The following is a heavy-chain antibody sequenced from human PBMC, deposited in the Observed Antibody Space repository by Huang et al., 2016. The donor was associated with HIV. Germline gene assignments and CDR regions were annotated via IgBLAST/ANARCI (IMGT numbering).Heavy chain of an antibody. CDR2: INHLGMP. CDR1: GGSLSGYY. V-gene: IGHV4-34*02. CDR3: ARDATKNPRGWFDP. J-gene: IGHJ5*02. D-gene: IGHD3-10*01. Sequence: QVHLQQWGAGLLKSAENLSLTCAGYGGSLSGYYWSWLRQTPGKGLELIGEINHLGMPNYNPSLKSRVSISMDGSKKQFSLKLRSIADADTAVYSCARDATKNPRGWFDPWGQGTLVTVSS.